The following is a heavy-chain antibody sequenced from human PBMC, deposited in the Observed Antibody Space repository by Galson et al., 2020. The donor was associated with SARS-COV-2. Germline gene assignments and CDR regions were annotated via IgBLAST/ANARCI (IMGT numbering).Heavy chain of an antibody. CDR1: GYTFTGYY. D-gene: IGHD3-22*01. Sequence: ASVKVSCKASGYTFTGYYMHWVRQAPGQGLEWMGWINPNSGGTNYAQKFQGRVTMTRDTSISTAYMELSRLRSDDTAVYYCARDGHRLFTMTTPWFDPWGQGTLVTVSS. CDR3: ARDGHRLFTMTTPWFDP. CDR2: INPNSGGT. V-gene: IGHV1-2*02. J-gene: IGHJ5*02.